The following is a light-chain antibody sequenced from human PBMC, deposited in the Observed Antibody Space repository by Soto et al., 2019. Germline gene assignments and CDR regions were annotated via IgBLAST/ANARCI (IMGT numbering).Light chain of an antibody. V-gene: IGKV3-20*01. CDR2: GAS. CDR3: QNYGSPVT. Sequence: EIVLTQSPGTLSLSPGERATLSCRASQSVAGSYLAWYQQKPGQAPRLLIYGASSRATAIPDRFSGSGSGTDFTLTINRLEPEDFAVYYCQNYGSPVTFGGGTKVEIK. J-gene: IGKJ4*01. CDR1: QSVAGSY.